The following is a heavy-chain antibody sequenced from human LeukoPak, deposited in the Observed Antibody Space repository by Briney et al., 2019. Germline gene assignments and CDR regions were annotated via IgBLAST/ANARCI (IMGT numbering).Heavy chain of an antibody. V-gene: IGHV3-30*02. CDR3: AKDSKYYYDSRGYSYFDY. CDR1: GFTFSSYG. Sequence: PGGSLRLSCAASGFTFSSYGMHWVRQAPGKGLEWVAVIWYDGSNKYYADSVKGRFTISRDNSKNTLYLQMNSLRAEDTAVYYCAKDSKYYYDSRGYSYFDYWGQGTLVTVSS. D-gene: IGHD3-22*01. J-gene: IGHJ4*02. CDR2: IWYDGSNK.